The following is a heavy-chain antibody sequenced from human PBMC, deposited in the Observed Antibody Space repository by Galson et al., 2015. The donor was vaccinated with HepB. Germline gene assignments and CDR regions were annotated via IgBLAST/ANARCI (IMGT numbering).Heavy chain of an antibody. D-gene: IGHD3-10*01. CDR3: TSGEYGSGSYYYYYYYGMDV. CDR2: IRSKANSYAT. CDR1: GFTFSGSA. Sequence: SLRLSCAASGFTFSGSAMHWVRQASGKGLEWVGRIRSKANSYATAYAASVKGRFTISRDDSKNTAYLQMNSLKTEDTAVYYCTSGEYGSGSYYYYYYYGMDVWGQGTTVTVSS. V-gene: IGHV3-73*01. J-gene: IGHJ6*02.